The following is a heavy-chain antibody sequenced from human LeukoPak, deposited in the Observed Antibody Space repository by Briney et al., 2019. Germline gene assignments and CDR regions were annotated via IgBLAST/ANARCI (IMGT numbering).Heavy chain of an antibody. D-gene: IGHD3-22*01. CDR1: SGSISDSSYY. J-gene: IGHJ5*02. V-gene: IGHV4-39*01. CDR2: TYYSGST. Sequence: ASETLSLTCSVSSGSISDSSYYWGWVRQPPGWGLEWIGTTYYSGSTFYNPSLKSRVTISVDTSKDQFSLKLTSVTAADTAVYYCARGEYYYDSSGYYFNWFDPWGQGTLVTVSS. CDR3: ARGEYYYDSSGYYFNWFDP.